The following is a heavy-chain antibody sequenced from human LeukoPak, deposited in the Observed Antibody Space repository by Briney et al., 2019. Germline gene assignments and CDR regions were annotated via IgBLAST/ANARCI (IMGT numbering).Heavy chain of an antibody. CDR2: ISGSGGST. J-gene: IGHJ4*02. CDR3: AKFLPTHIVVANYYFDY. D-gene: IGHD2-21*01. Sequence: GGSLRLSCAASGFTFSSYAMSWVRQAPGKGLEWVSAISGSGGSTYYADSVKGRFTISRDNSKNTLYLQMNSLRAEDTAVYYCAKFLPTHIVVANYYFDYWGQGALVTVSS. V-gene: IGHV3-23*01. CDR1: GFTFSSYA.